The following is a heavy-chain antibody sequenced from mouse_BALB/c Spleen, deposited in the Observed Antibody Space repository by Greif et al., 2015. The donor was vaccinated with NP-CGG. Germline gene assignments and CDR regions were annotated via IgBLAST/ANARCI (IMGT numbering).Heavy chain of an antibody. J-gene: IGHJ4*01. CDR1: GFSLSTFGMG. D-gene: IGHD1-1*01. Sequence: QFTLKVSGPGILQPSQTLSLTCSFSGFSLSTFGMGVSWIRQPSGKDLELLAHIYWDDDKHYNPSLKSRLTISKDTSNNQVFLKITTVDTADTATYYCARRALTTVDAMDYWGQGTSVTVSS. V-gene: IGHV8-13*01. CDR3: ARRALTTVDAMDY. CDR2: IYWDDDK.